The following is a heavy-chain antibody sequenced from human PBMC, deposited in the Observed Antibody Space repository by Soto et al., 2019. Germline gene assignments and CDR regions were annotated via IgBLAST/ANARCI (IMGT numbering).Heavy chain of an antibody. CDR2: IYYSGST. CDR3: ARRRYDFWNKRWFDP. J-gene: IGHJ5*02. D-gene: IGHD3-3*01. Sequence: PSETLSLTCTVSGGSISSGDYYWSWIRRPPGKGLEWIGYIYYSGSTYYNPSLKSRVTISVDTSKNQFSLKLSSVTAADTAVYYCARRRYDFWNKRWFDPWGQGTLVTVSS. CDR1: GGSISSGDYY. V-gene: IGHV4-30-4*01.